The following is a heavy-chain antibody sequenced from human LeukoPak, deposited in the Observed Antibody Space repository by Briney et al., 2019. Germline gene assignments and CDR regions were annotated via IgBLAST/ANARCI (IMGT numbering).Heavy chain of an antibody. CDR3: ARDFGPVNYYYYYMDV. D-gene: IGHD3-16*01. CDR2: INHSGST. J-gene: IGHJ6*03. CDR1: GGSFSGYY. V-gene: IGHV4-34*01. Sequence: SETLSLTCAVYGGSFSGYYWSWIRQPPGKGLEWIGEINHSGSTNYNPSLKSRVTMSVDTSKNQFSLKLSSVTAADTAVYYCARDFGPVNYYYYYMDVWGKGTTVTISS.